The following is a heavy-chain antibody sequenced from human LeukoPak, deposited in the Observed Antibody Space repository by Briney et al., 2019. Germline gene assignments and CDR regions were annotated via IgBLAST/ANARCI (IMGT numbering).Heavy chain of an antibody. J-gene: IGHJ4*02. V-gene: IGHV3-74*01. CDR3: ARVGYSYGLDY. Sequence: PGGSLRLSCAASGFTFSSYWMHWVRQAPGKGLVWVSRISTDGSTTTYADSVKGRFTISRDNAKNSLYLQMNSLRAEDTAVYYCARVGYSYGLDYWGQGTLVTVSS. CDR2: ISTDGSTT. CDR1: GFTFSSYW. D-gene: IGHD5-18*01.